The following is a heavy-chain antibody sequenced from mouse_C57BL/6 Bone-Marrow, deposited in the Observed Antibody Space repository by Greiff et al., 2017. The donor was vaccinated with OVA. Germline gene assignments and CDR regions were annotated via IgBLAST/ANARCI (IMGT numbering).Heavy chain of an antibody. Sequence: PGASVKLSCKASGYTFTSYWMHWVKQRPGRGLEWIGRIDPNSGGTKYNEKFKSKATLTVDKPSSTAYMQLSSLTSEDSAVYYCAREYLLLRYYYAMDYWGQGTSVTVSS. CDR1: GYTFTSYW. CDR2: IDPNSGGT. V-gene: IGHV1-72*01. D-gene: IGHD1-1*01. CDR3: AREYLLLRYYYAMDY. J-gene: IGHJ4*01.